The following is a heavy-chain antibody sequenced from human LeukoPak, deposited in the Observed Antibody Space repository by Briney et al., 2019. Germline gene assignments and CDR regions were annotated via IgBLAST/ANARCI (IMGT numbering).Heavy chain of an antibody. CDR3: ARHDKTYYYDSSGYYYIDAFDI. CDR2: IYYSGST. D-gene: IGHD3-22*01. V-gene: IGHV4-39*01. J-gene: IGHJ3*02. Sequence: PSETLSLTCTVSGGSISSSSYYWGWIRQPPGKGLEWIGSIYYSGSTYYNPSLKSRVTISVDTSKSQFPLKLSSVTAADTAVYYCARHDKTYYYDSSGYYYIDAFDIWGQGTMVTVSS. CDR1: GGSISSSSYY.